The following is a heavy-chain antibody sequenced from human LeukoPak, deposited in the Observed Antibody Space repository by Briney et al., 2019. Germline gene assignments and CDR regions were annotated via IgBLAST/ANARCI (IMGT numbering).Heavy chain of an antibody. Sequence: SETLSLTCTVSGGSISSYYWSWIRQPPGKGPEWIGYIYYSGSTNYNPSLKSRVTISEDTSKNQFSLKLSSVTAADTAVYYCARQGGYEVFDYWGQGTLVTVSS. CDR3: ARQGGYEVFDY. CDR2: IYYSGST. V-gene: IGHV4-59*08. D-gene: IGHD5-12*01. CDR1: GGSISSYY. J-gene: IGHJ4*02.